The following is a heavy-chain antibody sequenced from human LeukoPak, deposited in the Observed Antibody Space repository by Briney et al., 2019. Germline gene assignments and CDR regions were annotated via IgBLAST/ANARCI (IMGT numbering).Heavy chain of an antibody. V-gene: IGHV3-21*01. Sequence: PGGSLRLSCAASGFTFSSYAMSWVRQAPGKGLEWVSSISSSSSYIYYADSVKGRFTISRDNAKNSLYLQMNSLRAEDTAVYYCARAGYSGYDYAFDIWGQGTMVTVSS. J-gene: IGHJ3*02. CDR2: ISSSSSYI. CDR1: GFTFSSYA. CDR3: ARAGYSGYDYAFDI. D-gene: IGHD5-12*01.